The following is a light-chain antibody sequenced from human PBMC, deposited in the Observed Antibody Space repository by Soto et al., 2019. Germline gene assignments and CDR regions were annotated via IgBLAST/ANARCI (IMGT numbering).Light chain of an antibody. V-gene: IGKV3-20*01. CDR3: HQYGSSPET. CDR1: QSFSSGF. J-gene: IGKJ1*01. CDR2: GAS. Sequence: EIVLTQSPGTLSLSPGERATLSCRASQSFSSGFLAWYQQKPGQAPRLLIYGASTRATDIPDRFSGSGSGTDFTHTISRLEPDDFAVYFCHQYGSSPETFGQGTKVEIK.